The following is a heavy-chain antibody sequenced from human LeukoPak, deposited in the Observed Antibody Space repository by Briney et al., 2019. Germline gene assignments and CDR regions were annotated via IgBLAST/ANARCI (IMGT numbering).Heavy chain of an antibody. CDR3: AREVAVAGTPFGWFDP. V-gene: IGHV1-18*01. CDR1: GYTFTSYG. D-gene: IGHD6-19*01. Sequence: ASVKVSCKASGYTFTSYGISWVRQAPGQGLEWMGWISAYNGNTNYAQKFQGRVTITADESTSTAYMELSSLRSEDTAVYYCAREVAVAGTPFGWFDPWGQGTLVTVSS. J-gene: IGHJ5*02. CDR2: ISAYNGNT.